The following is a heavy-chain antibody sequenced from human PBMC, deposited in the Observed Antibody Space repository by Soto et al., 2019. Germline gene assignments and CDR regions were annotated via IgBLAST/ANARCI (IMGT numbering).Heavy chain of an antibody. CDR3: ARDEMSGGNIVS. CDR1: GFTFKNYG. Sequence: EVQLVESGGGLVQPGGSLRLSCAASGFTFKNYGMNWVRQAPGKGLEWVAYISSTSNAIHYTDSVRGRFTISRDNAKNSLYLRMNSLRDEDTAVYYCARDEMSGGNIVSWGQGSQVAVSS. CDR2: ISSTSNAI. V-gene: IGHV3-48*02. J-gene: IGHJ4*02. D-gene: IGHD2-15*01.